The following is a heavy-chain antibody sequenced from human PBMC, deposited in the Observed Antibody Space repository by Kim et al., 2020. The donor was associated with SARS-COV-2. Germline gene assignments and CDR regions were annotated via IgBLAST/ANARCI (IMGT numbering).Heavy chain of an antibody. V-gene: IGHV3-30*04. CDR2: ISYDGSNK. Sequence: GGSLRLSCAASGFTFSSYAMHWVRQAPGKGLEWVAVISYDGSNKYYADSVKGRFTISRDNSKNTLYLQMNSLRAEDTAVYYCARASYGSGSYYLRHVDYWGQGTLVTVSS. CDR3: ARASYGSGSYYLRHVDY. D-gene: IGHD3-10*01. CDR1: GFTFSSYA. J-gene: IGHJ4*02.